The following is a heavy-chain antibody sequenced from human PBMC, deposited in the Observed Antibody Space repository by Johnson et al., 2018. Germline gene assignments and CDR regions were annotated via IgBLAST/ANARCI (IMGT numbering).Heavy chain of an antibody. D-gene: IGHD3-10*01. Sequence: QVQLQESGPGLVKPSDTLPLSCIVSGGSINSYYWSWIRQPPGKGLEWIGYISYSGSTTYNSALKSRVTISIDTSKNQFSLRLNSVTVADTAVYYCARESGGRSRVGAFDMWGQGTMVTVSS. CDR3: ARESGGRSRVGAFDM. CDR1: GGSINSYY. V-gene: IGHV4-59*01. CDR2: ISYSGST. J-gene: IGHJ3*02.